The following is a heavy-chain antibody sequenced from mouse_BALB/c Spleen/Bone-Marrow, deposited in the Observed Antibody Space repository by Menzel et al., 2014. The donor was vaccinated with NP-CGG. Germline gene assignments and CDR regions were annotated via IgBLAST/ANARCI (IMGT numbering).Heavy chain of an antibody. CDR1: GFNIKDTY. D-gene: IGHD2-3*01. J-gene: IGHJ3*01. CDR3: ARRGDGYYAWFAY. Sequence: EVQRAESGAELVKPGASVKLSCTASGFNIKDTYMHWVKQRPEQGLEWIGRIDPANGNTKYDPKFQGKATITADTSSNTAYLQLSSLTFEDTAVYYCARRGDGYYAWFAYWGQGTLVTVSA. CDR2: IDPANGNT. V-gene: IGHV14-3*02.